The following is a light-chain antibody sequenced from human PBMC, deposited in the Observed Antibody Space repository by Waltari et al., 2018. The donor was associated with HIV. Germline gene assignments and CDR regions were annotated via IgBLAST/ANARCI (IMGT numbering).Light chain of an antibody. J-gene: IGKJ3*01. CDR2: AAS. CDR3: LQTDTTPLT. V-gene: IGKV1-39*01. CDR1: QNIHGF. Sequence: DIHMTRYPSSLSASLRARFTMPFRPSQNIHGFLKWYQQQPGKPPRPLIYAASRLPSGVPSRVSGSGSGTDFTLTISNLQPEDFATYYCLQTDTTPLTFGPGTKVDIK.